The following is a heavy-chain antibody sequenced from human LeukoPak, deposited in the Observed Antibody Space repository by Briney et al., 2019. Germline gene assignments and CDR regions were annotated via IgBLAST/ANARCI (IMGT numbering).Heavy chain of an antibody. CDR2: ISGSGGST. V-gene: IGHV3-23*01. CDR3: AKVAGVVIVNDAFDI. Sequence: GGSLRLSCAVSGFTFSSYAMSWVRQAPGKGLEWVSAISGSGGSTYYADSVKGRLTISRDNSKNTLYLQMNSLRAEDTAVYYCAKVAGVVIVNDAFDIWGQGTMVTVSS. D-gene: IGHD3-3*01. J-gene: IGHJ3*02. CDR1: GFTFSSYA.